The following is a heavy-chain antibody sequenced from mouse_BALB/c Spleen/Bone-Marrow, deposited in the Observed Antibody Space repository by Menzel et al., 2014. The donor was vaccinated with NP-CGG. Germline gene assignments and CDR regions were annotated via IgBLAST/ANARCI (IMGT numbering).Heavy chain of an antibody. J-gene: IGHJ3*01. CDR3: TRVITTGSAWFAY. Sequence: DVQLQESGTVLARPGASVKMSCKASGYTFTSYWMHWVKQRPGQGLEWIGAIYPGNSDTSYNQKFKGKAKLTAVTSTSTAYMELSSLTNEDSAVYYCTRVITTGSAWFAYGGQGTLVTVSA. D-gene: IGHD2-4*01. CDR1: GYTFTSYW. V-gene: IGHV1-5*01. CDR2: IYPGNSDT.